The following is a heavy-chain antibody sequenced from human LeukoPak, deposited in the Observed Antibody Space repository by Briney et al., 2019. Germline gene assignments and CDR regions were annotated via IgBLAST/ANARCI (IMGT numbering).Heavy chain of an antibody. D-gene: IGHD3-22*01. CDR3: ARTLRGLLPRTY. J-gene: IGHJ4*02. V-gene: IGHV4-39*01. CDR1: GGSISSSSYY. Sequence: SETLSLACTVSGGSISSSSYYWGWIRQPPGKGLEWIGSIYYSGNTNYNPSLQSRVTISVDTSKNQFSLKLTSVTAADTAVYFCARTLRGLLPRTYWGQGTLVTVSS. CDR2: IYYSGNT.